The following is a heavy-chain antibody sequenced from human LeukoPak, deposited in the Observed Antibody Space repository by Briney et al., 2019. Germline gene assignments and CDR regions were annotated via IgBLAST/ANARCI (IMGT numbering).Heavy chain of an antibody. J-gene: IGHJ4*02. CDR3: ARDGRSLDY. CDR2: IKEDGSEN. Sequence: GGSLRLSCEASGFTFSSYWMTWVRQAPGKGLEWVAIIKEDGSENYYVDSVKGRFTIFRDNAKKSLYVQLNSLRVEDTAVYLCARDGRSLDYWGQGTLVTVSS. CDR1: GFTFSSYW. V-gene: IGHV3-7*01.